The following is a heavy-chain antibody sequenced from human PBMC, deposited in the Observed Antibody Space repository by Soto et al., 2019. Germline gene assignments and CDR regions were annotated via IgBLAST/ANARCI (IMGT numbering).Heavy chain of an antibody. CDR3: ARTDKYNSQSSGWANRFDY. V-gene: IGHV3-23*01. CDR1: GFIFSNYA. Sequence: EVQLLESGGDLVQPGGSLRLSCAASGFIFSNYAMTWVRQAPGKGPEWVSTFTSGGSTYYRDTVKGRFTISRDNSKNTLYLQMNRLRAEDTGVYFCARTDKYNSQSSGWANRFDYWGQGTLVTVSS. CDR2: FTSGGST. J-gene: IGHJ4*02. D-gene: IGHD6-19*01.